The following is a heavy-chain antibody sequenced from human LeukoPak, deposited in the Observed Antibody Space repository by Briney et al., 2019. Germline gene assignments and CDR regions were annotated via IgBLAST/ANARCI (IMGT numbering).Heavy chain of an antibody. Sequence: SETLSLTCTVSGGSISSYYWSWIRQPAGKRLEWIGRVSPSGSTNYNPSVKSRVTMSVDMSKNQFSLKLYSVTAADTAVYYCARSGRVAENYYYYGMDVWGQGTTVTVSS. D-gene: IGHD6-19*01. V-gene: IGHV4-4*07. CDR1: GGSISSYY. J-gene: IGHJ6*02. CDR3: ARSGRVAENYYYYGMDV. CDR2: VSPSGST.